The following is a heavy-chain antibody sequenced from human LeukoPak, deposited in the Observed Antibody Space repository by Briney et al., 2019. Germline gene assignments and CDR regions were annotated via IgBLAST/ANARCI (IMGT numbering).Heavy chain of an antibody. D-gene: IGHD3-22*01. V-gene: IGHV4-34*01. J-gene: IGHJ4*02. CDR3: ARRGAGDTSGYHHDYYFDY. CDR2: INHSGST. Sequence: SETLSLTCAVYAGSFSGYYWSWIRQPPGKGLEWIGEINHSGSTNYNPSLKSRVTISVDTSKNQFSLKLSSVTAADTAVYYCARRGAGDTSGYHHDYYFDYWGQGTLVTVSS. CDR1: AGSFSGYY.